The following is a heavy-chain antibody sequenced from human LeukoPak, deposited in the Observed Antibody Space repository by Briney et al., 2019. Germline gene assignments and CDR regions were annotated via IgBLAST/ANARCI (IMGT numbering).Heavy chain of an antibody. J-gene: IGHJ4*02. CDR3: AREQYHFDY. CDR2: IMQDGSEK. D-gene: IGHD2-2*01. CDR1: GFTFSTYW. Sequence: GGSLRLSCTASGFTFSTYWMTWVRQAPGKGLEWVANIMQDGSEKNYVDSVKGRFFISRDNAKNSLYLQMNSLRAEDTAVYYCAREQYHFDYWGQGTLVTVSS. V-gene: IGHV3-7*01.